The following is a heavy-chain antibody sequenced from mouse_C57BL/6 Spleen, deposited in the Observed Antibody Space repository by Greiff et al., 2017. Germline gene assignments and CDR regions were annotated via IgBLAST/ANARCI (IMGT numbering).Heavy chain of an antibody. Sequence: VKLVESGGDLVKPGGSLKLSCAASGFTFSSYGMSWVRQTPDKRLEWVATISSGGSYTYYPDSVKGRFTIARDNAKNTLYLQMSSLKSEDTAMYYCARSPYDYDGYYFDYWGQGTTLTVSS. J-gene: IGHJ2*01. CDR2: ISSGGSYT. V-gene: IGHV5-6*01. D-gene: IGHD2-4*01. CDR1: GFTFSSYG. CDR3: ARSPYDYDGYYFDY.